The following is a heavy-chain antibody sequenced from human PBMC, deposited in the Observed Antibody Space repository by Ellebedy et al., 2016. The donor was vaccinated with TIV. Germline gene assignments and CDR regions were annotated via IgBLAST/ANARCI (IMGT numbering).Heavy chain of an antibody. Sequence: AASVKVSCKASGYSFTTFTIHWVRQAPGQRLEWMGWINAGNGNTKYSQKFQGRVTITRDTSASTAYMELSSLRPKDTAVYYCSTGSGLWGQGTLVTVSS. D-gene: IGHD7-27*01. J-gene: IGHJ4*02. V-gene: IGHV1-3*01. CDR1: GYSFTTFT. CDR3: STGSGL. CDR2: INAGNGNT.